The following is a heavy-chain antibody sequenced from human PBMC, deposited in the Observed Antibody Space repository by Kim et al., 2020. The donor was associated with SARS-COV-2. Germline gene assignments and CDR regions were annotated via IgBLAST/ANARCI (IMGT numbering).Heavy chain of an antibody. Sequence: ADSVEGRCTSSRDDSKNTLYLQRTSLRAEDTAVYYCARVLSSYYGMDVWGQGTPVTVSS. D-gene: IGHD6-6*01. V-gene: IGHV3-33*01. CDR3: ARVLSSYYGMDV. J-gene: IGHJ6*02.